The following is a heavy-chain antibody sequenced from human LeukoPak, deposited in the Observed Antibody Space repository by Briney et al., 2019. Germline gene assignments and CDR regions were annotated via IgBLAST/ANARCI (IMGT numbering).Heavy chain of an antibody. CDR1: GSTFDDYA. CDR2: ISWNSGSI. V-gene: IGHV3-9*01. CDR3: AKDLLYYDSSGGIDY. Sequence: GGSLRLSCAASGSTFDDYAMHWVRQAPGKGLEWVSGISWNSGSIGYADSVKGRFTISRDNAKNSLYLQMNSLRAEDTALYYCAKDLLYYDSSGGIDYWGQGTLVTVSS. J-gene: IGHJ4*02. D-gene: IGHD3-22*01.